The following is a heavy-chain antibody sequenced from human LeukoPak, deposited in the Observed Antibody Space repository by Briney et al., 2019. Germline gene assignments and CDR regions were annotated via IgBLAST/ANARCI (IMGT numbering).Heavy chain of an antibody. CDR2: ISSGGSTI. D-gene: IGHD1-26*01. J-gene: IGHJ6*02. V-gene: IGHV3-48*01. CDR3: ARDDTGTYYTYYGMDV. Sequence: GGSLRLSCAASGFTFSSYSMNWVRQAPGKGLEWLSYISSGGSTIYYADSVKGRSTISRDNAKNSLYLQMNSLRAEDTAVYYCARDDTGTYYTYYGMDVWGQGTTVIVSS. CDR1: GFTFSSYS.